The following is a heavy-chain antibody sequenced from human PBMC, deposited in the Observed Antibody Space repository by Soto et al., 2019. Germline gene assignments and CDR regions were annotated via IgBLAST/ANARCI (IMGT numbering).Heavy chain of an antibody. D-gene: IGHD2-2*01. CDR2: ISAYNGNT. J-gene: IGHJ5*02. Sequence: GASVKVSCKASGYTFTSYGISWVRQAPGQGLEWMGWISAYNGNTNYAQKLQGRVTMTTDTSTSTAYMELRSLRSDDTAVYHCARGMVPAANYFWFDPWGQGTLVTVSS. CDR1: GYTFTSYG. CDR3: ARGMVPAANYFWFDP. V-gene: IGHV1-18*01.